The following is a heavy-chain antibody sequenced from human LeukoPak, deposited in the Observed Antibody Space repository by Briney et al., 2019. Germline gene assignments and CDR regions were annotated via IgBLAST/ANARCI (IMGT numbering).Heavy chain of an antibody. J-gene: IGHJ4*02. CDR2: IYSGGST. CDR3: ARDLDY. V-gene: IGHV3-53*01. CDR1: GGSISSSSYY. Sequence: ETLSLTCTVSGGSISSSSYYWGWVRQAPGKGLEWVSVIYSGGSTYYADSVKGRFTISRDNSKNTLYLQMNSLRAEDTAVYYCARDLDYWGQGTLVTVSS.